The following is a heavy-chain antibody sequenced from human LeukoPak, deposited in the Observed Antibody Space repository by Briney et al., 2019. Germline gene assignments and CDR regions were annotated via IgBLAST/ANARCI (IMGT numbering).Heavy chain of an antibody. V-gene: IGHV4-59*01. CDR2: IYYSGST. J-gene: IGHJ4*02. D-gene: IGHD3-3*01. CDR1: GDSISNYY. Sequence: PSETLSLTCTVSGDSISNYYWSWLRQPPGKGLEWIGYIYYSGSTKYNPSLKGRVTISADTSKNQVSLTLSSVTAADTAVYFCARQSGYYYYWGQGTLVTVSS. CDR3: ARQSGYYYY.